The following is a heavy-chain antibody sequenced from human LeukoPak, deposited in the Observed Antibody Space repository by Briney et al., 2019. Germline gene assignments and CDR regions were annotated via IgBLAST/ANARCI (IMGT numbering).Heavy chain of an antibody. V-gene: IGHV4-34*01. CDR3: ARHKRYSYGFDY. D-gene: IGHD5-18*01. Sequence: PSETLSLTCAVYGGSFSGYYWSWIRQPPGKGLEWIGEINHSGSTNYNPSLKSRVTISVDTSKNQFSLKLSSVTAADTAVYYCARHKRYSYGFDYWGQGTLVTVSS. CDR1: GGSFSGYY. J-gene: IGHJ4*02. CDR2: INHSGST.